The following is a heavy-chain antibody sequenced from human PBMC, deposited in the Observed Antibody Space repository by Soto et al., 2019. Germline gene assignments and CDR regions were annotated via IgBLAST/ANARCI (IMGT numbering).Heavy chain of an antibody. Sequence: XSETLALACTVSGGCSDTGSYSWDWIRQPPGKGLEWIATIYYNGSTTYNPSLKSRVTISVDTSKNQFSLKVRSVTAAETAVYYCAALPSGKTYWYYYNMXVXGQGTTVT. CDR3: AALPSGKTYWYYYNMXV. J-gene: IGHJ6*02. V-gene: IGHV4-39*01. CDR2: IYYNGST. D-gene: IGHD6-13*01. CDR1: GGCSDTGSYS.